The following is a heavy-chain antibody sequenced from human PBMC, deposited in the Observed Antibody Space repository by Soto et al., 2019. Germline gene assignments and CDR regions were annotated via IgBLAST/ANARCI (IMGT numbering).Heavy chain of an antibody. Sequence: GGSLRLSCAASGFTFSSYAMSGVRQAPGKGLEWVSAISGSGGSTYYADSVKGRFTISRDNSKNTLYLQMNSLRAEDTAVYYCAKSACSGGSCAHIDYWGQGTLVTVSS. CDR1: GFTFSSYA. CDR3: AKSACSGGSCAHIDY. V-gene: IGHV3-23*01. CDR2: ISGSGGST. D-gene: IGHD2-15*01. J-gene: IGHJ4*02.